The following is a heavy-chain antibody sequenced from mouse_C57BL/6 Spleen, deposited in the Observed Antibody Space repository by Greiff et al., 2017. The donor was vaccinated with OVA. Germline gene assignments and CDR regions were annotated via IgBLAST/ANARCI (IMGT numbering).Heavy chain of an antibody. V-gene: IGHV1-76*01. D-gene: IGHD4-1*01. CDR2: IYPGSGNT. CDR3: ARQTGPYYFDY. CDR1: GYTFTDYY. Sequence: QVQLKQSGAELVRPGASVKLSCKASGYTFTDYYINWVKQRPGQGLEWIARIYPGSGNTYYNEKFKGKATLTAEKSSSTAYMQLSSLTSEDSAVYFCARQTGPYYFDYWGQGTTLTVSS. J-gene: IGHJ2*01.